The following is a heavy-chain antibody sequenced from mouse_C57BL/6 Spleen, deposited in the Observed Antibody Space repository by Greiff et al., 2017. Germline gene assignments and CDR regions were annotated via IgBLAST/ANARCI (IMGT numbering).Heavy chain of an antibody. CDR1: GYTFPSYW. D-gene: IGHD1-1*01. J-gene: IGHJ2*01. CDR2: IYPSDSAT. V-gene: IGHV1-61*01. CDR3: ARTYYGSSYNLDY. Sequence: QVQLQQPGAELVRPGSSVKLSCKASGYTFPSYWMDWVKQRPGQGLEWIGNIYPSDSATHYNQKFKDKATWMVDKASSTAYMRLSSLTSEDSAVYYCARTYYGSSYNLDYWGQGTTLTVSS.